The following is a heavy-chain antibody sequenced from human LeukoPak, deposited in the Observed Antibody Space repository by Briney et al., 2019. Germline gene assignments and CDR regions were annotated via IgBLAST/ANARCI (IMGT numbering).Heavy chain of an antibody. CDR2: IYYSGST. J-gene: IGHJ5*02. Sequence: SQTLSLTCTVSGGSISSGGYYWSWIRQHPGKGLEWIGYIYYSGSTYYNPSLKNRVTISVDTSKNQFSLKLSSVTAADTAVYYCARLLWFGELFLGRFDPWGQGTLVTVSS. CDR3: ARLLWFGELFLGRFDP. V-gene: IGHV4-31*03. CDR1: GGSISSGGYY. D-gene: IGHD3-10*01.